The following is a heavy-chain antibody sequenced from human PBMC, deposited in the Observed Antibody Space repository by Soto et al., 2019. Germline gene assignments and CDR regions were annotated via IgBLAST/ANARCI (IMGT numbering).Heavy chain of an antibody. J-gene: IGHJ5*02. Sequence: SETLSLTCTVSGGSISSYYWSWIRQPPGKGLEWIGYIYYSGSTNYNPSLKSRVTISVDTSKNQFSLKLSSVTAADTAVYYCARVSYDSSGYQGWSDPWGQGTLVTVSS. CDR2: IYYSGST. V-gene: IGHV4-59*01. D-gene: IGHD3-22*01. CDR3: ARVSYDSSGYQGWSDP. CDR1: GGSISSYY.